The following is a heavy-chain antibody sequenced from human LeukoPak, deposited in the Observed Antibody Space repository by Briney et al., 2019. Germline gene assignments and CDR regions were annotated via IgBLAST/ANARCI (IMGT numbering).Heavy chain of an antibody. J-gene: IGHJ4*02. CDR3: ARDLWYPKPYGAPMYYFDY. CDR1: GYSISSGYY. V-gene: IGHV4-38-2*02. CDR2: IYHSGST. D-gene: IGHD4-17*01. Sequence: SETLSLTCTVSGYSISSGYYWGWIRQPPGKGLEWIGSIYHSGSTYYNPSLKSRVTISVDTSKNQFSLKLSSVTAADTAVYYCARDLWYPKPYGAPMYYFDYWGQGTLVTVSS.